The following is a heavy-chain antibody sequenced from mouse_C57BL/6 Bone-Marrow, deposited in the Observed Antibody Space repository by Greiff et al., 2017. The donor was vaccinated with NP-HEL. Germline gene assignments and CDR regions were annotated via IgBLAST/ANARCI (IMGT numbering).Heavy chain of an antibody. V-gene: IGHV1-69*01. Sequence: QVQLQQPGAELVMPGASVKLSCKDSGYTFTSYWMHWVKQRPGQGLEWIGEIDPSDSYTNYNQKFKGKSTLTVDKSSSTAYMQLSSLTSEDSAVYYCARPYGSSYGDYYAMDYWGQGTSVTVSS. J-gene: IGHJ4*01. CDR1: GYTFTSYW. CDR2: IDPSDSYT. CDR3: ARPYGSSYGDYYAMDY. D-gene: IGHD1-1*01.